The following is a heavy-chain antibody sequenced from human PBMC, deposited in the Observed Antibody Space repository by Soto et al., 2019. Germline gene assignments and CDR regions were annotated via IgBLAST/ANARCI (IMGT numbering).Heavy chain of an antibody. Sequence: PEGSLRLSCAASGFTFNNYAMSWVRQAPGKGLEWVSGISASGGSAYYADSVKGRFTISRDNSKDTLYLQMNSLSAEDTAVYYCAKVVNGNYFDYWGQGTLVTVSS. CDR2: ISASGGSA. J-gene: IGHJ4*02. D-gene: IGHD1-1*01. V-gene: IGHV3-23*01. CDR3: AKVVNGNYFDY. CDR1: GFTFNNYA.